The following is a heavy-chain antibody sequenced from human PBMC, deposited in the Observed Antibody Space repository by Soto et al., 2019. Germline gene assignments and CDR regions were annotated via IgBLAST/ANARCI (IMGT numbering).Heavy chain of an antibody. CDR3: AHSPGYNDIWGNYLGDH. J-gene: IGHJ4*02. CDR2: IFWNDDR. Sequence: QITLKESGPTMVKPTQTLTLTCTFSGFSLTTRAVGVGWIRQPPGKALEWLALIFWNDDRRYSPSLKSRLTITKDTSENHVVLTMTNMHPEDTATYYCAHSPGYNDIWGNYLGDHWGPGTLVTVS. D-gene: IGHD3-16*01. V-gene: IGHV2-5*01. CDR1: GFSLTTRAVG.